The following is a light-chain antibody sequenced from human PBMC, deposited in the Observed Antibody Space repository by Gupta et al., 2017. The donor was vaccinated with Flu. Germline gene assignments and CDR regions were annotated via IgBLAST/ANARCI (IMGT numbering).Light chain of an antibody. V-gene: IGKV2-28*01. Sequence: TTGEPASISCRSSQSLLHSNGYNYLDWYLQKPGQSPQLLIYLGSNRASGVPDRFSGSASGTDFTLKISRVEAEDVGVYYCMQALQTPQYTFGQGTKLEIK. J-gene: IGKJ2*01. CDR2: LGS. CDR3: MQALQTPQYT. CDR1: QSLLHSNGYNY.